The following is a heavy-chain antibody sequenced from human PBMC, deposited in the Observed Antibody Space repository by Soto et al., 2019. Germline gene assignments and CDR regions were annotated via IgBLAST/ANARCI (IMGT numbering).Heavy chain of an antibody. V-gene: IGHV4-34*01. J-gene: IGHJ4*02. Sequence: SETLSLTCAFYGWSFSGYYWSWIRQPPGKGLEWIGEINHSGSTNYNPSLKSRVTISVDTSKNQFSLKLSSVTAADTAVYYCAGRTYYFDYWGQGTLVTVSS. D-gene: IGHD1-1*01. CDR2: INHSGST. CDR1: GWSFSGYY. CDR3: AGRTYYFDY.